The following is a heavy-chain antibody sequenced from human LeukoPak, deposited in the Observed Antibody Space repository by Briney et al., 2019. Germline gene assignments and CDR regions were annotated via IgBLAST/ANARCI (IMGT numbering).Heavy chain of an antibody. V-gene: IGHV4-39*01. CDR1: GGSISSSRYY. CDR3: ARFDYGDYGEDY. CDR2: IYHSGTT. D-gene: IGHD4-17*01. J-gene: IGHJ4*02. Sequence: PSETLSLTCTVSGGSISSSRYYWGWTRQPPGKGLQWIASIYHSGTTYYNPSLKSQVTISVDTSKNQFSLKLSSVTPADTAVYYCARFDYGDYGEDYWGQGTLVTVSS.